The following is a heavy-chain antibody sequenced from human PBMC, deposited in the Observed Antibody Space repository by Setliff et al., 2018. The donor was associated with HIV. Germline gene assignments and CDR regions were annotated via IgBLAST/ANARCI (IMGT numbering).Heavy chain of an antibody. V-gene: IGHV4-39*02. J-gene: IGHJ6*03. CDR1: GGSINTGSYY. CDR2: IYYSGST. D-gene: IGHD5-12*01. CDR3: ARGVIETDYDYVDIYYYNYMDV. Sequence: ASETLSLTCTVSGGSINTGSYYWGWIRQPPGKGLESIGTIYYSGSTYYKSSLKSRLTISVDTSKKHFSLRLTSVTAADTAVYFCARGVIETDYDYVDIYYYNYMDVWGKGTTVTVSS.